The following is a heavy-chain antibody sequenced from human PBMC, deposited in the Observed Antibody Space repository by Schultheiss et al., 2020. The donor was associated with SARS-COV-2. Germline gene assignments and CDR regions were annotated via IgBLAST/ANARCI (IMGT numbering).Heavy chain of an antibody. J-gene: IGHJ5*02. V-gene: IGHV4-34*01. Sequence: SETLSLTCGVYGGSFSGHYWSWIRQPPGKGLEWIGEINHSGSTNYNPSLKSRVTISVDTSKNQFSLKLSSVTAADTAVYYCARGAGYCSSTSCYTFRFDPWGQGTLVTVSS. CDR1: GGSFSGHY. D-gene: IGHD2-2*02. CDR2: INHSGST. CDR3: ARGAGYCSSTSCYTFRFDP.